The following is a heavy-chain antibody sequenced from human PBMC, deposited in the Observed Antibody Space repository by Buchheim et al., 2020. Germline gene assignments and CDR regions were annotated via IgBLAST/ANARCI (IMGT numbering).Heavy chain of an antibody. CDR1: GGSFSGYY. J-gene: IGHJ4*02. CDR3: ARAVIAVAGINY. V-gene: IGHV4-34*01. D-gene: IGHD6-19*01. Sequence: QVQLQQRGAGLLKPSETLSLTCAVYGGSFSGYYWSWIRQPPGKGLEWIGELNHSGSTNYNPSLKSRVTISVDTSKNQFSLNLSSVTAADTAVYYCARAVIAVAGINYWGQGTL. CDR2: LNHSGST.